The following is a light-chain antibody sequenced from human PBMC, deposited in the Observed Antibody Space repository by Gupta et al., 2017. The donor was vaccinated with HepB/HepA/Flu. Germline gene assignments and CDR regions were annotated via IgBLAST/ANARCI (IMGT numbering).Light chain of an antibody. Sequence: DIQMTQSPSTLSASVGDRVTITCRASQSISNWLAWYQQKAGKAPKLLIYKASSLESGVPSRFSGSGSGTEFTLTSSSLQPDDCANYYCQQDNSQGTFGQGTKVEIK. CDR1: QSISNW. J-gene: IGKJ1*01. CDR2: KAS. V-gene: IGKV1-5*03. CDR3: QQDNSQGT.